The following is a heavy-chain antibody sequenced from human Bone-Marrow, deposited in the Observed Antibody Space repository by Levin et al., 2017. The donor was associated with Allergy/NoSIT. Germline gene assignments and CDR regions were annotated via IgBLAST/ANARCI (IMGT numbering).Heavy chain of an antibody. V-gene: IGHV3-23*01. CDR3: TRESRRATFDY. CDR1: GFTFSSFA. CDR2: VSGGGDFA. Sequence: PGESLKISCTASGFTFSSFAMSWVRQAPGKGLEWVSDVSGGGDFAYYADSVKGRFTLSRDNSKNTLYLQMNSLRVEDTALYYCTRESRRATFDYWGQGTLVTVSS. D-gene: IGHD1-26*01. J-gene: IGHJ4*02.